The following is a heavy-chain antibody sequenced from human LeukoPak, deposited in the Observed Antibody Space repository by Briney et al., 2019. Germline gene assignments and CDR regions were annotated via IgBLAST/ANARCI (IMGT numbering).Heavy chain of an antibody. CDR1: GYSFTSYW. V-gene: IGHV5-51*01. Sequence: GESLKISCKGSGYSFTSYWLGWVRQMPGKGLEWMGIIYPGDSDTRYSPSFQGQVTISADKSISTAYLQWSSLKASDTAMYYCARQGPAVAGGGYWFDPWGQGTLVTVSS. CDR3: ARQGPAVAGGGYWFDP. J-gene: IGHJ5*02. CDR2: IYPGDSDT. D-gene: IGHD6-19*01.